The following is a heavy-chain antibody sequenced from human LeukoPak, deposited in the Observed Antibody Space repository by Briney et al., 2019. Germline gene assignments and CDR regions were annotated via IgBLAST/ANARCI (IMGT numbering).Heavy chain of an antibody. CDR3: ARAHYDSSGYFPWGFDL. Sequence: TPSETLSLTCTVSGYSISSGYYWSWIRQPPGKGLEWIGYIYYSGSTNYNPSLKSRVTISVDTSKNQFSLKLSSVTAADTAVYYCARAHYDSSGYFPWGFDLWGRGTLVTVSS. D-gene: IGHD3-22*01. CDR2: IYYSGST. J-gene: IGHJ2*01. CDR1: GYSISSGYY. V-gene: IGHV4-61*01.